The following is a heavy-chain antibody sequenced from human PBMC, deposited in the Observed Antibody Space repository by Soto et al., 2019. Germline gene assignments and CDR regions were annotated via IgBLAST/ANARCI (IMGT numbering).Heavy chain of an antibody. CDR2: INAGNGNP. Sequence: ASVKVSCKASGYTFSRYGMHWVRQAPGQRLEWMGWINAGNGNPKYSQKFQGRVTITRDTSVSTAYMELSSLRSEDTAVYYCARDVYYGSLSYYAWLGALDIWG. D-gene: IGHD3-10*01. CDR1: GYTFSRYG. V-gene: IGHV1-3*01. CDR3: ARDVYYGSLSYYAWLGALDI. J-gene: IGHJ3*02.